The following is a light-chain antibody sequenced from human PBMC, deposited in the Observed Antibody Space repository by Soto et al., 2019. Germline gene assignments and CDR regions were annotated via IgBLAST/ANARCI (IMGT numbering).Light chain of an antibody. CDR3: AAWYDSLSGPV. CDR2: RNN. V-gene: IGLV1-47*01. J-gene: IGLJ7*01. Sequence: QYVLTQPPSASGTPGQRVTISCSGSSSNIGSNYVFWYQQLPGTAPKLLIYRNNQRPSVVPDRFSGSKSGTAASLAISGLRSEDEADYYCAAWYDSLSGPVFGGGTQLTVL. CDR1: SSNIGSNY.